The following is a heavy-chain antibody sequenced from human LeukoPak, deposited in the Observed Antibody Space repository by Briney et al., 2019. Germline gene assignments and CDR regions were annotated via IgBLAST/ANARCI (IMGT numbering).Heavy chain of an antibody. Sequence: ASVKVSCKTSGYTFTNYAIHWVRQAPGQRLEWMGRINAGYGNTKYSQKFQGRVTLTSDTSANTAYMDLSSLKSEDTGVYYCARDRGDGYNYEGLDFWGQGTLVTVSS. V-gene: IGHV1-3*01. CDR1: GYTFTNYA. J-gene: IGHJ4*02. D-gene: IGHD5-24*01. CDR2: INAGYGNT. CDR3: ARDRGDGYNYEGLDF.